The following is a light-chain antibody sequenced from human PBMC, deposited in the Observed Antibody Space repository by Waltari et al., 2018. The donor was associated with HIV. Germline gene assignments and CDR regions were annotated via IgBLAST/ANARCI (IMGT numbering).Light chain of an antibody. CDR1: SSNIGINT. Sequence: QSVLTQPPSASGTPGQRVTISCSGSSSNIGINTVNWYQHLPGTAPKLLIYSSNQRPSGVPDRVSGSKSGTSASLAISGLQSEDEADYYCPAWDDRLNGWVFGGGTKLTVL. CDR3: PAWDDRLNGWV. J-gene: IGLJ3*02. V-gene: IGLV1-44*01. CDR2: SSN.